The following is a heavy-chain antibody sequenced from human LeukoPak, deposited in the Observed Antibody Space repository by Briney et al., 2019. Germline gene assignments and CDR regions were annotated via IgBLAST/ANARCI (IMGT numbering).Heavy chain of an antibody. D-gene: IGHD3-10*01. CDR1: NYTFTSYG. V-gene: IGHV1-18*01. Sequence: ASVKVSCKASNYTFTSYGISWVRQAPGQGLEWMAWINAYNGDTNYAQKLQGRVTLTTDTSTSAAYMELRSLRSDDTAVYYCARDGSGVWFDYWGQGTLVTVSS. CDR2: INAYNGDT. CDR3: ARDGSGVWFDY. J-gene: IGHJ4*02.